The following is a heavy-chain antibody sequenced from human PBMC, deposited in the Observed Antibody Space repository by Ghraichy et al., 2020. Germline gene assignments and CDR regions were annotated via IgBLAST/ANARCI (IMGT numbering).Heavy chain of an antibody. CDR2: IRYDGSNK. V-gene: IGHV3-30*02. J-gene: IGHJ4*02. CDR1: GFTFSSYG. Sequence: GGSLRLSCAASGFTFSSYGMHWVRQAPGKGLEWVAFIRYDGSNKYYADSVKGRFTISRDNSKNTLYLQMNSLRAEDTAVYYCAARGVTNRVFDYWGQGTLVTVSS. D-gene: IGHD3-10*01. CDR3: AARGVTNRVFDY.